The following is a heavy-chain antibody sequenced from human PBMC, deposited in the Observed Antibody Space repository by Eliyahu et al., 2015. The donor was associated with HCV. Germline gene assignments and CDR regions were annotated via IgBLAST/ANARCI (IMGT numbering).Heavy chain of an antibody. J-gene: IGHJ4*02. CDR1: GFTLSSYE. CDR3: ARGYDSGAQTHFDY. D-gene: IGHD4-17*01. Sequence: EVQLVESGGGLVQPXGSLRLPCEASGFTLSSYEMHLVRQAPGKGLGWVSYISGSSSFIQYADSVKGRFTISRDNAKNSLYLQMNSLRAEDTAVYYCARGYDSGAQTHFDYWGQGTLVTVSS. V-gene: IGHV3-48*03. CDR2: ISGSSSFI.